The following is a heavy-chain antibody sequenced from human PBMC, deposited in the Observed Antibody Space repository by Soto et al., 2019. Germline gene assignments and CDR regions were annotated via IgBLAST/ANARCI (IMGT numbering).Heavy chain of an antibody. Sequence: QVQLVQSGAEVKKPGSSVKVSCKASGGTFSSYAISWVRQAPGQGLEWMGGIIPIFGTANYAQKFQARVTINADETTSTAYMELISLRSEDTAVYYCARGSPSGSGSSVPLAPYYYYGMDVWGQGTTVTVSS. V-gene: IGHV1-69*01. CDR3: ARGSPSGSGSSVPLAPYYYYGMDV. D-gene: IGHD3-10*01. CDR1: GGTFSSYA. CDR2: IIPIFGTA. J-gene: IGHJ6*02.